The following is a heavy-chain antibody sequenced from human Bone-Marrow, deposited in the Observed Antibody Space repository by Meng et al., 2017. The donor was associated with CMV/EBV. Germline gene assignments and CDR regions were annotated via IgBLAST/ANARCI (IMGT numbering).Heavy chain of an antibody. J-gene: IGHJ4*02. Sequence: LTCAVYGGSFSGYDWSWIRQPPGKGLEWIGEINHSGSTNYNPSLKSRVTISVDTSKNQFSLKLSSVTAADTAVYYCARGIQGSSVFDYWGQGTLVTVSS. CDR1: GGSFSGYD. D-gene: IGHD2-2*01. CDR2: INHSGST. V-gene: IGHV4-34*01. CDR3: ARGIQGSSVFDY.